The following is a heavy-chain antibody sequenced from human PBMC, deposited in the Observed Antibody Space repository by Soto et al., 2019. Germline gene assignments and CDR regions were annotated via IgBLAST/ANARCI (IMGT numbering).Heavy chain of an antibody. D-gene: IGHD2-21*01. J-gene: IGHJ6*02. V-gene: IGHV3-53*01. CDR3: ARFVAKFNGMDV. CDR1: GFTVSSNY. CDR2: IYSGGST. Sequence: GGSLRLSCAASGFTVSSNYMSWVRQAPGKGLEWVSVIYSGGSTYYADSVKGRFTISRDNSKNTLYLQMNSLRAEDTAVYYCARFVAKFNGMDVWGQGTTVTVSS.